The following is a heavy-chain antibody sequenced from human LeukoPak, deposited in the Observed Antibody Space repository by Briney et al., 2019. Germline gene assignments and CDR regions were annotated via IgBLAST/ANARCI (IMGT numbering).Heavy chain of an antibody. CDR3: ARDPPTYGGNSGYFDY. CDR2: INPNSGGT. CDR1: GYTFTGYY. Sequence: ASVKVSCKASGYTFTGYYMHWVRQAPGQGLEWMGRINPNSGGTNYAQNFQGRVTMTRDTSISIAYMELSRLRSDDTAVYYCARDPPTYGGNSGYFDYWGQGTLVTVSS. D-gene: IGHD4-23*01. J-gene: IGHJ4*02. V-gene: IGHV1-2*06.